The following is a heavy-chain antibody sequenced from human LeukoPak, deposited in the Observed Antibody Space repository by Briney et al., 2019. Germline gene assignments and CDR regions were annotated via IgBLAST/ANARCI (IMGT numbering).Heavy chain of an antibody. CDR1: GYTFTSYG. CDR2: ISAYNGNT. V-gene: IGHV1-18*04. J-gene: IGHJ3*02. Sequence: AAVKVSCKASGYTFTSYGISWVRQAPGQGVEGMGWISAYNGNTNYAQKLQGRVTMTTDTSTSTAYMELRSLRSDDTAVYYCARDYYGSGSYFLTAFDIWGQGTMVTVSS. D-gene: IGHD3-10*01. CDR3: ARDYYGSGSYFLTAFDI.